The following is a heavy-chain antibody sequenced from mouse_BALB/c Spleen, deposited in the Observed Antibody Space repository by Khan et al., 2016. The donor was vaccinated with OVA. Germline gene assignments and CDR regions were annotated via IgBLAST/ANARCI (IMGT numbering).Heavy chain of an antibody. CDR3: PSHLTGSFDD. D-gene: IGHD4-1*01. J-gene: IGHJ3*01. CDR1: GLTFSSYS. Sequence: EVMLVESGGDLVKPGGSLKLSCAASGLTFSSYSMSWVRQTPDKRLEWVASISSDGDYTYYSDSVKGRFTISRDNAKNTLYLQMSSLKSEDTAMYYWPSHLTGSFDDWGQGTLVTVSA. CDR2: ISSDGDYT. V-gene: IGHV5-6*01.